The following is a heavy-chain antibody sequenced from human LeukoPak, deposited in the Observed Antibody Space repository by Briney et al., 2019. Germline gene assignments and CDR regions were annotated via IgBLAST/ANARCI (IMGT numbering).Heavy chain of an antibody. J-gene: IGHJ4*02. CDR2: IWSDGSNK. D-gene: IGHD4-11*01. V-gene: IGHV3-33*06. Sequence: GRSLRLSCAASGFTFSHYGMHWVRQAPGKGLEWVAVIWSDGSNKYYADSVKGRFTISRDNFKNAVSLQMNSVTTGDTALYYCAKDAQRGFDYSNSLEHWGQGSLVTVS. CDR3: AKDAQRGFDYSNSLEH. CDR1: GFTFSHYG.